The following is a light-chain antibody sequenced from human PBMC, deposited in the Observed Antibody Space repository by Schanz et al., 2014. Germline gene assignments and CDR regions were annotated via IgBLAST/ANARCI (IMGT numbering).Light chain of an antibody. CDR3: QQSYSTPRT. CDR1: QSISSY. J-gene: IGKJ2*01. CDR2: AAS. Sequence: DIQMTQSPSSLSASVGDRVTITCRASQSISSYLNWYQQKPGKAPKLLIYAASSLQSGVPSTFSGSGSGTDFTLTISSLQPEDFATYYCQQSYSTPRTFGQGTKLKIK. V-gene: IGKV1-39*01.